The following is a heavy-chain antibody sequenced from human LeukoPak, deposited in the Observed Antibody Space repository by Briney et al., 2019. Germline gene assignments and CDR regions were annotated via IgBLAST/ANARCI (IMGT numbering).Heavy chain of an antibody. CDR3: ARDGGRWLQQDTN. CDR1: GGTFSSYA. J-gene: IGHJ4*02. Sequence: SVKVSCKASGGTFSSYAISWVRQAPGQGLEWMGGIIPIFGTANYAQKFQGRVTITADESTSTAYMELSSLRSDDTAVYYCARDGGRWLQQDTNWGQGTLVTVSS. CDR2: IIPIFGTA. V-gene: IGHV1-69*13. D-gene: IGHD5-24*01.